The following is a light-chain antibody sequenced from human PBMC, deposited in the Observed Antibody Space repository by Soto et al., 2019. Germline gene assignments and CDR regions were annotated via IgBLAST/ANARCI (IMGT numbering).Light chain of an antibody. J-gene: IGKJ1*01. CDR3: QQYNSYSSWT. CDR2: KEC. V-gene: IGKV1-5*03. Sequence: DIQMTQSPSTLSASVGDRGTITRRASQGISSCLAWYQQKPGKAPKLLIYKECTLEGGVPSRFSGSGSGTEFTLTISSLQPDDFTNDYCQQYNSYSSWTFGQGTKVEIK. CDR1: QGISSC.